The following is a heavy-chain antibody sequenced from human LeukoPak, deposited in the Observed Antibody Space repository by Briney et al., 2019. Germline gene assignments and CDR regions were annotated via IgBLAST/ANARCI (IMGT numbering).Heavy chain of an antibody. CDR2: INYSGRT. CDR1: GGSFSGYY. V-gene: IGHV4-34*01. D-gene: IGHD3-10*01. Sequence: SETLPLTCAVYGGSFSGYYWSWIRQSPGKGLEWIGEINYSGRTNYNPSLKSRLIISVDTSKNQFSLKLNSMTAADTAVYYCAREETFYYSSGSYSYFDLWGQGTLVTVSS. CDR3: AREETFYYSSGSYSYFDL. J-gene: IGHJ4*02.